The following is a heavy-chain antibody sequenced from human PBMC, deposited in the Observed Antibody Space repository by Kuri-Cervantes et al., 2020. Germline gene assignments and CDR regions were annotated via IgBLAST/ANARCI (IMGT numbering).Heavy chain of an antibody. CDR1: GFTFSSYA. Sequence: GGSLRPPCAVFGFTFSSYAMHWVRQAPCKGREWVAVISYDASNKYYADSVKGRFTFSRDNSKNTLYLQRNSLGAEDTAMYYCARGTVLGSYCTDLDYWGQGTLVTVSS. J-gene: IGHJ4*01. D-gene: IGHD3-16*01. CDR3: ARGTVLGSYCTDLDY. V-gene: IGHV3-30*07. CDR2: ISYDASNK.